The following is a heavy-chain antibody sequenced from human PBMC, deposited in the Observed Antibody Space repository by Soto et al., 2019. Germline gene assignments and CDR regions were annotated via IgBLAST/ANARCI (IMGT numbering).Heavy chain of an antibody. J-gene: IGHJ3*01. Sequence: GGSLRLSCAASGFTFSTYWMHWVRQAPGKGLVWVSRIHSDGITTLYADSVTGRFTISRDNAENTVFLQMNSLRAEDTAVYYCATGPTPAFAFWGRGTMVTVSS. D-gene: IGHD1-1*01. V-gene: IGHV3-74*01. CDR3: ATGPTPAFAF. CDR2: IHSDGITT. CDR1: GFTFSTYW.